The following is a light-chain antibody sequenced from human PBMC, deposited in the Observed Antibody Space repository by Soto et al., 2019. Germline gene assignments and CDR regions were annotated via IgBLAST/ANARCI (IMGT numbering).Light chain of an antibody. V-gene: IGKV1-5*01. Sequence: DIQMTQSPSTLSAAVGDRFTITCRASQSISSWLAWYQQKPGKATKLLIYGVSSLESGVPSRFSGSGSVTEFTLTIDSLQPDDFATYYCQQYSSSSPTFGQGTKLEIK. CDR3: QQYSSSSPT. J-gene: IGKJ2*01. CDR1: QSISSW. CDR2: GVS.